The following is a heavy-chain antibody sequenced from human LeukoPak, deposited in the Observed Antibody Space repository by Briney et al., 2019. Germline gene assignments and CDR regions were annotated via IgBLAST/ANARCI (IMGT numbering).Heavy chain of an antibody. CDR3: ARVDDLDAFDM. V-gene: IGHV3-30*04. CDR1: GFTFSSYA. J-gene: IGHJ3*02. D-gene: IGHD2-2*03. CDR2: ISDDGSNK. Sequence: GGSLRLSCAASGFTFSSYAMHWVRQAPGKGLEWVAVISDDGSNKYYADSVKGRFTISRDNPKNTLYLQMNSLRAEDTAVYYCARVDDLDAFDMWGQGTMVTVSS.